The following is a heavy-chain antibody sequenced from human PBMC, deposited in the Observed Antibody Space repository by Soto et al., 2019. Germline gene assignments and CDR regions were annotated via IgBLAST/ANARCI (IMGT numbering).Heavy chain of an antibody. CDR3: ARGYCSGGSCYWFDP. V-gene: IGHV1-2*02. J-gene: IGHJ5*02. D-gene: IGHD2-15*01. CDR1: GYTSPGYY. CDR2: INPNSGGT. Sequence: QVQLVQSGAEVKKPGASVKVSCTATGYTSPGYYMHWVRQAPGQGLEWRGWINPNSGGTNYAQKFQGRVTMTRDTSISTAYMELSRLRSDDTAVYYCARGYCSGGSCYWFDPWGQGTLVTVSS.